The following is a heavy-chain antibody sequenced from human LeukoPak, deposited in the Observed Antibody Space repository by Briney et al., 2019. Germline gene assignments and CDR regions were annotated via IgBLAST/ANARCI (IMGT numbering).Heavy chain of an antibody. CDR3: ARGRTYYCLDI. J-gene: IGHJ3*02. V-gene: IGHV1-3*03. Sequence: GASVKVSCKPSGYSFTGYVMHWVRQAPGQSLEWMGWINPGNGNTKYSQEFQGRVTFTRDTSAYMELSSPRSEDIAVYFCARGRTYYCLDIWGQGTMVTVSS. CDR2: INPGNGNT. D-gene: IGHD3-22*01. CDR1: GYSFTGYV.